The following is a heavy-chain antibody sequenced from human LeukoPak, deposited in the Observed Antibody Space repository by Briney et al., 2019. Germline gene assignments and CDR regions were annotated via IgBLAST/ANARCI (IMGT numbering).Heavy chain of an antibody. Sequence: GASVKVSCKTSGGTFSSYAISWVRQAPGQGLEWMGGIIPIFGTENYAQKFQGRVTITADESTSTAYMELISLRSEDTAVYYCAREIFARALEWSQRTQKYDAFDIWGQGTMVTVSS. CDR1: GGTFSSYA. CDR3: AREIFARALEWSQRTQKYDAFDI. V-gene: IGHV1-69*13. J-gene: IGHJ3*02. D-gene: IGHD3-3*01. CDR2: IIPIFGTE.